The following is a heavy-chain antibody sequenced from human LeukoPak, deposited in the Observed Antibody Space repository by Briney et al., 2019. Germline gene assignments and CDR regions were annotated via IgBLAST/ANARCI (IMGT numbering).Heavy chain of an antibody. D-gene: IGHD3-10*01. J-gene: IGHJ2*01. Sequence: GGSLRLSCAASGLNFNDNDMDWVRQAPGKGLEWVAVIWDDGSNKYYAESMKGRFTISRDISKNMLYLQMNSLRVEDTAVYYCAKERGGQDWDFDLWGRGTLVTVSS. CDR3: AKERGGQDWDFDL. V-gene: IGHV3-33*06. CDR2: IWDDGSNK. CDR1: GLNFNDND.